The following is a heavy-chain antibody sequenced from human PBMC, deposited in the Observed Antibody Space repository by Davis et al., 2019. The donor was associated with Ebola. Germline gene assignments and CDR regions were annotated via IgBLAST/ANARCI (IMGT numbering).Heavy chain of an antibody. J-gene: IGHJ4*02. CDR2: ISYDGSNK. D-gene: IGHD2-2*01. CDR1: GFTFSSYG. CDR3: AKEESGYQLPALYYFDY. Sequence: GESLKISCAASGFTFSSYGMHWVRQAPGKGLEWVAVISYDGSNKYYADSVKGRFTISRDNSKNTLYLQMNSLRAEDTAVYYCAKEESGYQLPALYYFDYWGQGTLVTVSS. V-gene: IGHV3-30*18.